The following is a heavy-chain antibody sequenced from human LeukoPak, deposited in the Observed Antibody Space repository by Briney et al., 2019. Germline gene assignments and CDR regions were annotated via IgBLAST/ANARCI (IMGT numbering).Heavy chain of an antibody. D-gene: IGHD3-9*01. Sequence: GGSLRLSCAASGFTFDDYGMSWLRQAPGKGLEWVSGINWNGGSTGYADSVKGRFTISRDNAKNSLYLQMNSLRAEDTALYYCARVEYYDILTGYYNGYWGQGTLVTVSS. CDR1: GFTFDDYG. J-gene: IGHJ4*02. CDR3: ARVEYYDILTGYYNGY. V-gene: IGHV3-20*04. CDR2: INWNGGST.